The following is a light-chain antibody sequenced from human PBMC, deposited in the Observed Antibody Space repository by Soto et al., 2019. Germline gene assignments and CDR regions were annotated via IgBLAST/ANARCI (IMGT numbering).Light chain of an antibody. CDR2: AAS. J-gene: IGKJ1*01. CDR3: HQVNDWPRGT. CDR1: QSVSSSY. Sequence: EIVLTQSPGTLSLSPGERATLSCRASQSVSSSYLAWYQQKPGQAPRLLIYAASTRATDIPARFSGGGSGTEFTLTINSLQSEDVAVYYCHQVNDWPRGTFGQGTKVDIK. V-gene: IGKV3-15*01.